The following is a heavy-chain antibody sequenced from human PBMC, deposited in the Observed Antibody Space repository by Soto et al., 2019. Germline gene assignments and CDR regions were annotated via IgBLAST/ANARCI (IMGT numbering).Heavy chain of an antibody. CDR3: ASNYAYAEGYYWYGIDV. CDR2: ISSYGSDT. J-gene: IGHJ6*02. Sequence: EVQLVEPGGGLVLPGGSLRLSCAASGFTFSRYWMHWVCQAPGKGLVWVSRISSYGSDTHYADSVTGRFTISRDNAKNTLYLQMNSLRADDTAVYYCASNYAYAEGYYWYGIDVWGQGTTVTVSS. CDR1: GFTFSRYW. V-gene: IGHV3-74*01. D-gene: IGHD3-16*01.